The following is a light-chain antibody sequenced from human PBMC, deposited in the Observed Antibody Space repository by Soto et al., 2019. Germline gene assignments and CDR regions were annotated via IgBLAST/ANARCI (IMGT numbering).Light chain of an antibody. V-gene: IGLV1-44*01. Sequence: QSVMTQPPSVSAAPGQKVTISCSGSSSNIGVNTVNWYQQLPGTAPKLLIYSNNLRPSGVPDRFSGSKSGTSASLAISGLQSEDEADYHCASWDDSLNGVVFGGGTKLTVL. CDR2: SNN. CDR1: SSNIGVNT. J-gene: IGLJ2*01. CDR3: ASWDDSLNGVV.